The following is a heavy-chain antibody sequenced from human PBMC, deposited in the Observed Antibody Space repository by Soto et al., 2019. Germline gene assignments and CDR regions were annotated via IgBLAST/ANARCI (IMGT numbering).Heavy chain of an antibody. D-gene: IGHD2-15*01. V-gene: IGHV1-46*01. J-gene: IGHJ1*01. Sequence: ASVKVSCKASGYLFTAYSMHWVRLAPGQGLEWMGVVNPSGGSTKYAQNFQGRVTMTRDTSTTTIYMELSSLRSDDTAIYYCARGENCSGGTCYSEYFHRWGQGTLVTVSS. CDR3: ARGENCSGGTCYSEYFHR. CDR1: GYLFTAYS. CDR2: VNPSGGST.